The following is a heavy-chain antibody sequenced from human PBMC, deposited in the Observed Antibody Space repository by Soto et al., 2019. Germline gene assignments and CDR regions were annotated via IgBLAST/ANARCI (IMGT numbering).Heavy chain of an antibody. CDR1: GGSISGSY. CDR3: TKCRRTGAEGYSFDY. J-gene: IGHJ4*02. V-gene: IGHV4-59*01. Sequence: SETLSLTCTVSGGSISGSYWSWIRQTPGKVLEWVGYIHYSGSTNYNPSLKSRVTMSVDSAKNQFSLQLSSVTAADTALYFCTKCRRTGAEGYSFDYWGQGALVTVSS. D-gene: IGHD2-15*01. CDR2: IHYSGST.